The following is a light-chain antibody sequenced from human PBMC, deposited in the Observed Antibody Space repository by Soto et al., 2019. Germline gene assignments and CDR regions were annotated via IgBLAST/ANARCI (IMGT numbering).Light chain of an antibody. CDR1: SNDFGSRNF. V-gene: IGLV2-23*01. CDR3: AAWDDSRSGPV. J-gene: IGLJ2*01. Sequence: QSALTQPASMSGSPGQSITISCTGSSNDFGSRNFVSWYQQRPNKAPKLMIFEGTKRPSGVSDRFSASKSGYTASLTISGLRAEDEADYYCAAWDDSRSGPVFGGGTKVTVL. CDR2: EGT.